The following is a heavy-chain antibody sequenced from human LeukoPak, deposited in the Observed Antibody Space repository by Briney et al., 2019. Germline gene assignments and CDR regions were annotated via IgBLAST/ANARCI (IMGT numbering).Heavy chain of an antibody. Sequence: GASVKVSCKASGYTFTSYGISWVRQAPGQGLEWMGWISAYNGNTNYAQKFQGRVTMTRDTSISTAYMELSRLRSDDTAVYYCARVYYYDSSGYGPWGQGTLVTVSS. V-gene: IGHV1-18*01. CDR3: ARVYYYDSSGYGP. CDR2: ISAYNGNT. CDR1: GYTFTSYG. J-gene: IGHJ5*02. D-gene: IGHD3-22*01.